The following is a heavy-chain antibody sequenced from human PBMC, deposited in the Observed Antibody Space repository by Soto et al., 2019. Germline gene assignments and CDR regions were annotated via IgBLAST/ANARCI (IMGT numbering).Heavy chain of an antibody. CDR3: VKTAEEVAGTVYGY. V-gene: IGHV3-23*01. CDR1: GFTFSSNA. CDR2: ISGRGGST. D-gene: IGHD6-19*01. J-gene: IGHJ4*02. Sequence: GGSLRLSCAASGFTFSSNAMGWVRQAPGKGLEWVSGISGRGGSTYYADSVKGRFTISRDNSKNTLYLQMTTLRAEDTAVYYCVKTAEEVAGTVYGYWGQGTLVTVSS.